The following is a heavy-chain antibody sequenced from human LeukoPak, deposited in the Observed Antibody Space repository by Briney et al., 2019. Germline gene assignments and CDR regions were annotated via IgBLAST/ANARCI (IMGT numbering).Heavy chain of an antibody. Sequence: PGGSLRLSCAASGFTFSRYSMNWVRQAPGKGLEWVSSISSSSSYIYYADSVKGRFTISRDNAKNSLYLQMNSLRAQDTAVYYCAPHPDCYDSSGYHVWGQGTLVTVSS. CDR1: GFTFSRYS. V-gene: IGHV3-21*01. D-gene: IGHD3-22*01. J-gene: IGHJ4*02. CDR2: ISSSSSYI. CDR3: APHPDCYDSSGYHV.